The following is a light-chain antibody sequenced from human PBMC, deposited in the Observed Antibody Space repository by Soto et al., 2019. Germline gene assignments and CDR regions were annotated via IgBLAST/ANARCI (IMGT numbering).Light chain of an antibody. CDR1: QSISTW. J-gene: IGKJ1*01. CDR2: KAS. CDR3: QHYNSYSEA. V-gene: IGKV1-5*03. Sequence: IKMSQSPATLPASVGDRVTSTCRANQSISTWLAWYQQKPGKAPNLLIYKASRLETGVPSRFSGSGSGTEFTLTISSLQPDDFATYYCQHYNSYSEAFGQRTMVDI.